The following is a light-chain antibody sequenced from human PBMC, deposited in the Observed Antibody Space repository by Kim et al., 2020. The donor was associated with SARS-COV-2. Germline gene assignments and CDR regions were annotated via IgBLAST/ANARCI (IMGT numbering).Light chain of an antibody. V-gene: IGLV2-14*03. CDR1: SSDFGGYNS. CDR2: DVT. Sequence: GPSLTISCTGTSSDFGGYNSGSWYQQHPGKAPKRMIYDVTTRPSGVSNRFSGSKTGNTASLSSSGLQDEDESDYYCSSYARSNTYVFGTGTRSPS. J-gene: IGLJ1*01. CDR3: SSYARSNTYV.